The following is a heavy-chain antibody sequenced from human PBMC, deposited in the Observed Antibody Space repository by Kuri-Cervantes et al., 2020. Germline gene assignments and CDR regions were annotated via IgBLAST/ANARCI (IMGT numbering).Heavy chain of an antibody. CDR3: AKTLIGYCSGGSCYKWNGADY. Sequence: GGSLRLSCAASGFTFSSYAMHWVRQAPGKGLEWVVVISYDGSNKYYADSVKGRFTISRDNSKNTLYLQMNSLRAEDTAVYYCAKTLIGYCSGGSCYKWNGADYWGQGTLVTVSS. V-gene: IGHV3-30-3*02. CDR2: ISYDGSNK. J-gene: IGHJ4*02. CDR1: GFTFSSYA. D-gene: IGHD2-15*01.